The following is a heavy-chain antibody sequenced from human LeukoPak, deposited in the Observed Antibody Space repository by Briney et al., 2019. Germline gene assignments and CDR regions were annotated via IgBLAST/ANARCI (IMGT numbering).Heavy chain of an antibody. CDR1: GFTVSSNY. J-gene: IGHJ4*02. V-gene: IGHV3-53*01. Sequence: PGGSLRLSCAASGFTVSSNYMSWVRQAPGKGLEWVSVIYSGGSTYYADSVKGRLTISRDNPKNTLFLQVNSLRVEDTAVYYCAKGGLTTPLHYWGQGTLVTVSS. CDR2: IYSGGST. D-gene: IGHD1-14*01. CDR3: AKGGLTTPLHY.